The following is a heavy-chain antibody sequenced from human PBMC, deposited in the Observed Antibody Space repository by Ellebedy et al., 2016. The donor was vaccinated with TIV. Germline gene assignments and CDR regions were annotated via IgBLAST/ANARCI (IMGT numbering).Heavy chain of an antibody. CDR1: GGSFSGYY. CDR3: ARSLRNWFDP. D-gene: IGHD3-16*01. Sequence: SETLSLXCAVYGGSFSGYYWSWIRQPPGKGLEWIGEINHSGSTNYNPSLKSRVTISVDTSKNQFSLKLSSVTAADTAVYYCARSLRNWFDPWGQGTLVTVSS. J-gene: IGHJ5*02. CDR2: INHSGST. V-gene: IGHV4-34*01.